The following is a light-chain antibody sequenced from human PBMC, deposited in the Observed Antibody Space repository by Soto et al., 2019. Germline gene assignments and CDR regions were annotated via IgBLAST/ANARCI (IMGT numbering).Light chain of an antibody. Sequence: QSALTQPRSVSGSPGQSVTISCTGTSSDVGDYNYVSWYQQYPGKAPKLVIYDVSKRPSGVPDRFSGSKSGNTASLTISGLQAEDEADSYYCSFAGSYTFWVFGGGTKVTVL. CDR3: CSFAGSYTFWV. J-gene: IGLJ3*02. V-gene: IGLV2-11*01. CDR2: DVS. CDR1: SSDVGDYNY.